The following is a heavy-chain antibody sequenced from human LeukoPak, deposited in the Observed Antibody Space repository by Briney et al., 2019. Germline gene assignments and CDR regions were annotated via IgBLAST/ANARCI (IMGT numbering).Heavy chain of an antibody. J-gene: IGHJ4*02. V-gene: IGHV1-46*01. CDR1: GYTSTSYY. CDR3: ARDDPAVAGIDY. Sequence: GASVKVSCKASGYTSTSYYMHWVRQAPGQGLEWMGIINPSGGSTSYAQKFQGRVTMTRDTSTSTVYMELSSLRSEDTAVYYCARDDPAVAGIDYWGQGTLVTVSS. D-gene: IGHD6-19*01. CDR2: INPSGGST.